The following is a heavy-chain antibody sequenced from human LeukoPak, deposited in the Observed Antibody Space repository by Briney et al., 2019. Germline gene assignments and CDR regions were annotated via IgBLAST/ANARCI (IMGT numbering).Heavy chain of an antibody. J-gene: IGHJ4*02. V-gene: IGHV3-23*01. CDR1: GGSISSSSYY. Sequence: ETLSLTCTVSGGSISSSSYYWGWIRQPPGKGLEWVSAISGSGGSTYYADSVKGRFTISRDNSKNTLYLQMNSLRAEDTAVYYCAKDTEGWLSTFDYWGQGTLFTVSS. CDR2: ISGSGGST. D-gene: IGHD5-24*01. CDR3: AKDTEGWLSTFDY.